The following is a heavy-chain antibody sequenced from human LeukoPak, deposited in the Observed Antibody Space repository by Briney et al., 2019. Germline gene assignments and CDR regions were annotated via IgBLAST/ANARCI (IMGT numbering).Heavy chain of an antibody. V-gene: IGHV1-46*01. CDR3: ARDYYYDSSGYPSDY. CDR2: INPSGGST. CDR1: GYTFINYY. D-gene: IGHD3-22*01. J-gene: IGHJ4*02. Sequence: GASVKVSCKASGYTFINYYMHWVRQALGQGLEWMGIINPSGGSTSYAQKFQGRVTMTRDTSTSTVYMELSSLRSEDTAVYYCARDYYYDSSGYPSDYWGQGTLVTVSS.